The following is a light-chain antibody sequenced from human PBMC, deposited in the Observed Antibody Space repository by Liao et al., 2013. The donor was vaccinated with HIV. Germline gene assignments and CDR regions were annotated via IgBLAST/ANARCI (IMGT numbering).Light chain of an antibody. CDR1: KLGDRH. CDR2: GDN. Sequence: SYELTQAPSVSVSPGQTASIACSGDKLGDRHVCWYQQKPGQSPVLVIYGDNKRPSGIPERFSGSSSGNTATLTVSGTQPIDEADYYCQAWDPNTLFVFGPGTKVTVL. CDR3: QAWDPNTLFV. V-gene: IGLV3-1*01. J-gene: IGLJ1*01.